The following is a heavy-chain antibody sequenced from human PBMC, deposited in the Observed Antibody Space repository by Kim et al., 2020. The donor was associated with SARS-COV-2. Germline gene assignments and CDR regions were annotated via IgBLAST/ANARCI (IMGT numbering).Heavy chain of an antibody. CDR1: GGSISSGGYY. Sequence: SETLSLTCTVSGGSISSGGYYWSWIRQHPGKGLEWIGYIYYSGSTYYNPSLKSRVTISVDTSKNQFSLKLSSVTAADTAVYYCARAEAGRQLNDAFDIWGQRTMVTVSS. CDR3: ARAEAGRQLNDAFDI. V-gene: IGHV4-31*03. D-gene: IGHD6-6*01. CDR2: IYYSGST. J-gene: IGHJ3*02.